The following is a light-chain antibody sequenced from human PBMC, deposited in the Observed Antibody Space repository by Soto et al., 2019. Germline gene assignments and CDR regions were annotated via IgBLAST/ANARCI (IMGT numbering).Light chain of an antibody. CDR3: QHTRT. CDR2: DAS. V-gene: IGKV1-5*01. J-gene: IGKJ1*01. Sequence: QMTQSPSTLSASVGDRVTITCRASQNINNWVAWYQQKPGKAPKFLIYDASTLQRGVPSRFSGSGFGTEFSLTISSLQPDDFGSYYCQHTRTLGQGTKVEIK. CDR1: QNINNW.